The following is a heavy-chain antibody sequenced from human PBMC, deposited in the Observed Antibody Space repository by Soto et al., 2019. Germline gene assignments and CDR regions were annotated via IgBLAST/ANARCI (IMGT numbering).Heavy chain of an antibody. CDR3: ARRYGSSFDY. V-gene: IGHV4-59*08. Sequence: SETLSLTCTVSGGSTSSYYWSWIRQPPGKGLEWIGYIYYSGSTNYNPSLKSRVTISVDTSKNQFSLKLSSVTAADTAVYYCARRYGSSFDYLGQGTLVTVSS. J-gene: IGHJ4*02. CDR2: IYYSGST. D-gene: IGHD5-12*01. CDR1: GGSTSSYY.